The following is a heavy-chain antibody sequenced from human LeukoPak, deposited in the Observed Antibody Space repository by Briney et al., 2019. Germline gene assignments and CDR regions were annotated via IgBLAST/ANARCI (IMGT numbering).Heavy chain of an antibody. CDR1: SYSFTSYW. CDR3: ARQIASGTYYFDY. V-gene: IGHV5-51*01. Sequence: GESLKISCKGSSYSFTSYWIGWVRQTPGKGLEWMGIIYPGDSDVRYSPSFQGQVTISADKSISTAYLQWSSLKASDTAMYYCARQIASGTYYFDYWGQGTLVTVSS. J-gene: IGHJ4*02. D-gene: IGHD1-26*01. CDR2: IYPGDSDV.